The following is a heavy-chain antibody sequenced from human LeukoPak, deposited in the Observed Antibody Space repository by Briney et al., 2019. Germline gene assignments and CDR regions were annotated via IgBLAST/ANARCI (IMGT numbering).Heavy chain of an antibody. CDR1: GFTFSSYD. CDR3: ARLGIDAFDI. Sequence: GGALRLSCAASGFTFSSYDMTWVRQAPGRGLEWVSSISSSSSYIYYADSVKGRFTISRDNAKKSLYLQMNSLRAEDTAVYYCARLGIDAFDIWGQGTMVTVSS. CDR2: ISSSSSYI. D-gene: IGHD3-10*01. J-gene: IGHJ3*02. V-gene: IGHV3-21*01.